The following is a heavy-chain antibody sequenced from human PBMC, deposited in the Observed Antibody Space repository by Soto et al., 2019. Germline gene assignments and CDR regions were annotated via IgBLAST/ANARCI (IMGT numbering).Heavy chain of an antibody. CDR2: IYSGGST. CDR3: ARQTRITIFGVPAGFDP. V-gene: IGHV3-53*01. CDR1: GFTVSSNY. Sequence: PGGSLRLSGAASGFTVSSNYMSWVRQAPGKGLEWVSVIYSGGSTYYADSVKGRFTISRDNSKNTLYLQMNSLRAEDTAVYYCARQTRITIFGVPAGFDPWGQGTLVTVSS. J-gene: IGHJ5*02. D-gene: IGHD3-3*01.